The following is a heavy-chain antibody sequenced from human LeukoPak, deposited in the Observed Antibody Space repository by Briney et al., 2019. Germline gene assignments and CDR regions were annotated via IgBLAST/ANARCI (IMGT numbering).Heavy chain of an antibody. CDR1: GFTFSSYG. CDR2: IRYDGSNT. J-gene: IGHJ4*02. Sequence: PGGSLRLSCAASGFTFSSYGTHWVRQAPGKGLEWVAFIRYDGSNTYYADSVKGRFTISRDNAKNSLYLQMNSLRAEDTAVYYCARERVEQWLVDYWGQGTLVTVSS. CDR3: ARERVEQWLVDY. V-gene: IGHV3-30*02. D-gene: IGHD6-19*01.